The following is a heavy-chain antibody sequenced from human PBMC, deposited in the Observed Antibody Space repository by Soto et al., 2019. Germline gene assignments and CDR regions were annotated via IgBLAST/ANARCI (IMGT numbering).Heavy chain of an antibody. CDR1: GGSISSSSYY. CDR3: ARHLPSGGDNRGYFDY. V-gene: IGHV4-39*01. D-gene: IGHD4-17*01. J-gene: IGHJ4*02. CDR2: IYYSGST. Sequence: QLQLQESGPGLVKPSETLSLTCTVSGGSISSSSYYWGWIRQPPGKGLEWIGSIYYSGSTYYNPSLKSRVTISVDTSKNQFSLKLSSVTAADTAVYYCARHLPSGGDNRGYFDYWGQGTLVTVSS.